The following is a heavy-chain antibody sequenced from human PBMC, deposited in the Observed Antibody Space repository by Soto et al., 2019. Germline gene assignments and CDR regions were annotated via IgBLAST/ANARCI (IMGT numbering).Heavy chain of an antibody. CDR3: ARKRAGPDY. J-gene: IGHJ4*02. V-gene: IGHV3-11*03. CDR1: GLSLSDYY. Sequence: GFLRVYAAAAGLSLSDYYMIWIRQAPGKGLEWVSYISTSSSYTNYADSVKGRFTISRDNAKNSLYLQMNSLRAEDTAVYYCARKRAGPDYWGQGTLVTGSS. D-gene: IGHD6-19*01. CDR2: ISTSSSYT.